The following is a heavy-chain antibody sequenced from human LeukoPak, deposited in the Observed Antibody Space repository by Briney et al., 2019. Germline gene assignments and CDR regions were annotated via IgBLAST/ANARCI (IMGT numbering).Heavy chain of an antibody. CDR2: IRYDGSNK. J-gene: IGHJ3*02. Sequence: GGSLRLSCAASGFTFSSYGMHWVRQAPGKGLEWVAFIRYDGSNKYYADSVKGRFTISRDNAKNTLYLQMNSLRAEDTAVYYCARDRSSGWSADAFDIWGQGTMVTVSS. D-gene: IGHD6-19*01. CDR1: GFTFSSYG. V-gene: IGHV3-30*02. CDR3: ARDRSSGWSADAFDI.